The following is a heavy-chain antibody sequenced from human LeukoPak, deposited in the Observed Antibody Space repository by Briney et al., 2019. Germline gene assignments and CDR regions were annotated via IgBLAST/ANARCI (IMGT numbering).Heavy chain of an antibody. CDR3: ARSFSGPDAFDI. CDR2: INPSGGST. Sequence: ASVEVSCKASGYTFTSYYMHWVRQAPGQGLEWMGIINPSGGSTSYAQKFQGRVTITRDTSTSTVYMELSSLRSEDTAVYYCARSFSGPDAFDIWGQGTMVTVSS. D-gene: IGHD2-15*01. V-gene: IGHV1-46*01. CDR1: GYTFTSYY. J-gene: IGHJ3*02.